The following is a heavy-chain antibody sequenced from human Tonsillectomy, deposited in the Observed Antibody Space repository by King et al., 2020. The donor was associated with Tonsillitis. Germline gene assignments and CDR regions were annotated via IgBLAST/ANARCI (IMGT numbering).Heavy chain of an antibody. D-gene: IGHD3-22*01. Sequence: VQLVQSGAEVKRPGSSVKVSCKASGGTFSSYAISWVRQAPGQGLEWMGRIIPILGIANYAQKFQGRVTITADKSTSTAYMELSSLRSEDTAVYYCASPAPFYDSSGYNNEGIYAFDIWGQGTMVTVSS. CDR2: IIPILGIA. CDR1: GGTFSSYA. J-gene: IGHJ3*02. V-gene: IGHV1-69*09. CDR3: ASPAPFYDSSGYNNEGIYAFDI.